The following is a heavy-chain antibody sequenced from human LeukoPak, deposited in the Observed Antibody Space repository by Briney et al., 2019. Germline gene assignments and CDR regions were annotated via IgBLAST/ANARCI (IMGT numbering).Heavy chain of an antibody. CDR3: AKVLYGGYGYDY. CDR2: ISGSGGST. Sequence: PGGCLRLSCAASGFTFSTYVMSWVRPAPGKGLEWVSVISGSGGSTNYADSVKGRFTISRDNSKNTLYLQMNSLRAEDTAVYYCAKVLYGGYGYDYWGQGTLVTVSS. D-gene: IGHD5-18*01. CDR1: GFTFSTYV. J-gene: IGHJ4*02. V-gene: IGHV3-23*01.